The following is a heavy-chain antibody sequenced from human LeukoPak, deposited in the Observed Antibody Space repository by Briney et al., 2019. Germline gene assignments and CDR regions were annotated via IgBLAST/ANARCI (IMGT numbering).Heavy chain of an antibody. Sequence: GGSLRLSCAASGFTFSSYNMNWVRQAPGKGLQWVSYISSSSSTIYYGDSVKGRFTISRDNAKNSLYLQMNSLKAEDTAVYYCARDDKIVVVVAATPFLVDWGQGTLVTVSS. D-gene: IGHD2-15*01. J-gene: IGHJ4*02. CDR3: ARDDKIVVVVAATPFLVD. CDR1: GFTFSSYN. CDR2: ISSSSSTI. V-gene: IGHV3-48*01.